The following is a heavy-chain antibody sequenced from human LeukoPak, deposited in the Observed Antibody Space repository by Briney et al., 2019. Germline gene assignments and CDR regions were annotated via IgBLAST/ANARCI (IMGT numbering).Heavy chain of an antibody. CDR2: ISSSSSYI. V-gene: IGHV3-21*01. CDR1: GFTFSSYG. D-gene: IGHD4/OR15-4a*01. Sequence: PGGSLRLSCAASGFTFSSYGMHWVRQAPGKGLEWVSSISSSSSYIYYADSVKGRFTISRDNAKNSLYLQMNSLRAEDTAVYYCARDLRMTIYYWGQGTLVTVSS. CDR3: ARDLRMTIYY. J-gene: IGHJ4*02.